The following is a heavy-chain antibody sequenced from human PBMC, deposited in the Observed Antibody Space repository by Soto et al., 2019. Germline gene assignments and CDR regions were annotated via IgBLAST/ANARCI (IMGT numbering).Heavy chain of an antibody. D-gene: IGHD1-26*01. CDR1: GFTFSSYA. Sequence: QVQLVESGGGVVQPGRSLRLSCAASGFTFSSYAMHWVRQAPGKGLEWVAVISYDGSNKYYADSVKGRFTISRENSKNTLYLQMNSLRAEDTAVYYCARDLSVGATNIDYWGQGTLVTVSS. CDR3: ARDLSVGATNIDY. CDR2: ISYDGSNK. V-gene: IGHV3-30-3*01. J-gene: IGHJ4*02.